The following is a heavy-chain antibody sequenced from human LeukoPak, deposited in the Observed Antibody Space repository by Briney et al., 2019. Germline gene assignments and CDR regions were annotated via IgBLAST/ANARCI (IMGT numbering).Heavy chain of an antibody. V-gene: IGHV4-59*01. CDR3: ARGNYGSGSYYVVDFDY. CDR2: IYHTGNT. D-gene: IGHD3-10*01. CDR1: GXSFSSYY. Sequence: SETLSLTCTVSGXSFSSYYWSWIRQPPGKAREWIGYIYHTGNTNYNPPLKSRLTMSIDTSKNQFSLTLNSVTAADTAVYYCARGNYGSGSYYVVDFDYWGQGTLVTVSS. J-gene: IGHJ4*02.